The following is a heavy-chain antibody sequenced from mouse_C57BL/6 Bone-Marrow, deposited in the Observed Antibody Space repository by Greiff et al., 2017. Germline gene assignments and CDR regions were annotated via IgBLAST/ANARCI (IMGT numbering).Heavy chain of an antibody. Sequence: QVQLKESGAELVKPGASVKMSCKASGYTFTTYPIEWMKQNPGKSLEWIGNFHPYNDDTKYNEKFKGKATLTVEKSSTTVYLQLSRLTSDDSAVYYCARSSTFFYYFDYWGQGTTLTVSS. J-gene: IGHJ2*01. D-gene: IGHD5-1*01. V-gene: IGHV1-47*01. CDR1: GYTFTTYP. CDR3: ARSSTFFYYFDY. CDR2: FHPYNDDT.